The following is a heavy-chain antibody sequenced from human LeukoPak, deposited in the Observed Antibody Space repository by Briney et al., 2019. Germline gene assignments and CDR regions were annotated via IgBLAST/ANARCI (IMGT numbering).Heavy chain of an antibody. V-gene: IGHV3-33*05. Sequence: AGGSLRLSCAASGFIFSTPGTHWVRQAPGKGLEWVTFISYDGTNRYYADSVKGRFTISRDNSKNTLSLQMNSLREEDTAIYYCARPRIALAATSYFDYWGQGTLVTVSS. D-gene: IGHD6-13*01. J-gene: IGHJ4*02. CDR3: ARPRIALAATSYFDY. CDR1: GFIFSTPG. CDR2: ISYDGTNR.